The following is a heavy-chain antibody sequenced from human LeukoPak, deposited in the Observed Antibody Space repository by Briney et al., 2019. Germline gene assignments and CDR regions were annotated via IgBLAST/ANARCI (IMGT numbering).Heavy chain of an antibody. CDR2: IIGSGGST. Sequence: PGGSLRLSCAASAFTFSSYAMSWVRQAPGKGLEWVSAIIGSGGSTYYADSVKGRFSICRDNSKNTLYLQMNSLRAEDTAGYYCAKQIRYFDWLLGVGAFDIWGQGTMVTVSS. CDR1: AFTFSSYA. J-gene: IGHJ3*02. CDR3: AKQIRYFDWLLGVGAFDI. V-gene: IGHV3-23*01. D-gene: IGHD3-9*01.